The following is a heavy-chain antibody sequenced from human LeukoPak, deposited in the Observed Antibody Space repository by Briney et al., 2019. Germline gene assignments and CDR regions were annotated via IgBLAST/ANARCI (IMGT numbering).Heavy chain of an antibody. CDR1: GFTFSSYW. J-gene: IGHJ3*01. CDR2: IKPGGNEK. V-gene: IGHV3-7*03. Sequence: GGSLRLSCAASGFTFSSYWMTWVRQGPGKGLEWVANIKPGGNEKYYVDSVKGRFTISRDNVKNSLYLQMNSLRAEDTAIYYLGTFRFLGNWGQGKIVTVS. D-gene: IGHD3-3*01. CDR3: GTFRFLGN.